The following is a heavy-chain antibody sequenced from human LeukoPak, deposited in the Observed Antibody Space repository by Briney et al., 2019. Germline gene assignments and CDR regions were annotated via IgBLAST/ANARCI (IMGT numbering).Heavy chain of an antibody. J-gene: IGHJ4*02. Sequence: GGSLRLSCGASGFTFSSYGMHWVRQAPGKGLEWVAVISYDGSNKYYADSVKGRFTISRDNSKNMLYLQMNSLRADDTAVYYCAKRAGGVRGPIISFFDYWGQGTLVTVSS. CDR3: AKRAGGVRGPIISFFDY. D-gene: IGHD3-10*01. V-gene: IGHV3-30*18. CDR2: ISYDGSNK. CDR1: GFTFSSYG.